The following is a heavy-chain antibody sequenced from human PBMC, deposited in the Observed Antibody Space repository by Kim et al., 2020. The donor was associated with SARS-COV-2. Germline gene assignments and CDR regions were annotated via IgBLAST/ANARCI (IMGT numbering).Heavy chain of an antibody. V-gene: IGHV4-34*01. D-gene: IGHD3-22*01. CDR2: IHHSGRT. CDR1: GESFSGHY. CDR3: ARGRTGVEMILVVITVAESYFDY. Sequence: SETLSLSCAVYGESFSGHYWSWIRQPPGKGLEWIGEIHHSGRTNYNPSLKSRVTISVDTSKNQFSLRLRTVTAADTARYYCARGRTGVEMILVVITVAESYFDYWGVGTLVTVSS. J-gene: IGHJ4*02.